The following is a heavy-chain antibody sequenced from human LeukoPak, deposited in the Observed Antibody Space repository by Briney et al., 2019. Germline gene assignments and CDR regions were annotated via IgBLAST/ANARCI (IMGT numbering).Heavy chain of an antibody. D-gene: IGHD2-2*01. CDR2: INPNSGGT. Sequence: GASVKVSCKASGYTFTGYYMHWVRQAPGQGPEWMGWINPNSGGTNYAQKFQGRVTMTRDTSISTAYMELSRLRSDDTAVYYCARVCSSTSCSNWFDPWGQGTLVTVSS. V-gene: IGHV1-2*02. J-gene: IGHJ5*02. CDR1: GYTFTGYY. CDR3: ARVCSSTSCSNWFDP.